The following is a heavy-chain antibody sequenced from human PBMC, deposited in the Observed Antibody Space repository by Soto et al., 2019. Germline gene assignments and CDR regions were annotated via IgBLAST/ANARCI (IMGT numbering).Heavy chain of an antibody. V-gene: IGHV4-31*03. CDR2: IYYNGDT. CDR3: ARHESRYSVSYYYYYGMDV. Sequence: SETLSLTCSVSIGSMNSSGYYWSWIRRHPGKGLEWIGYIYYNGDTYYNPSLKSRATISVDRSKNQFSLNLSSVTAADTAVYYCARHESRYSVSYYYYYGMDVWGQGTTVTVSS. CDR1: IGSMNSSGYY. D-gene: IGHD1-26*01. J-gene: IGHJ6*02.